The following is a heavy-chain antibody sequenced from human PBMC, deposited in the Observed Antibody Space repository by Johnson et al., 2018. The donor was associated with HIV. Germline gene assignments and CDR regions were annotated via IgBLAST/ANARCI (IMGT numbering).Heavy chain of an antibody. J-gene: IGHJ3*02. V-gene: IGHV3-30*03. CDR3: ARVGTVRDAFDI. Sequence: QVLLVESGGGVVQPGRSLRLSCAASGFTFSSYGMHWVRQAPGKGLEWVAVISYDGSNKYYADSVKGRFTISSDNSKITLYLQMNSLGAEDTAVYYCARVGTVRDAFDIWGQGTMVTVSS. D-gene: IGHD7-27*01. CDR2: ISYDGSNK. CDR1: GFTFSSYG.